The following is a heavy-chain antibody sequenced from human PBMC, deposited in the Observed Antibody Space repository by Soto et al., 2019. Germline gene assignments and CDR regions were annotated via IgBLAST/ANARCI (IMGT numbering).Heavy chain of an antibody. Sequence: QVQLVQSGAEVKKPGSSVKVSCKASGGTFSSYAISWVRQAPGQGLEWMGGIIPIFGTANYAQKFQGRVTITADESTSTADMELSSLRSEDTAVYYCARAGHSSGWNPAFFDYWGQGTLVTVSS. V-gene: IGHV1-69*01. CDR1: GGTFSSYA. D-gene: IGHD6-19*01. CDR3: ARAGHSSGWNPAFFDY. J-gene: IGHJ4*02. CDR2: IIPIFGTA.